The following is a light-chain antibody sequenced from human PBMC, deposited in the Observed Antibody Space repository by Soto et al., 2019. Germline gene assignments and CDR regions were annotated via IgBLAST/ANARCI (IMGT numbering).Light chain of an antibody. CDR1: SSNIGSNY. CDR2: RNN. CDR3: AAWDDSLSGPWV. V-gene: IGLV1-47*01. J-gene: IGLJ3*02. Sequence: QSVLTQPPSASGTPGQRVTISCSGSSSNIGSNYVYWYQQLPGTAPKLLIYRNNQRPSGVPDRFSGSKSGTSASLAISGLRSKDEADYYCAAWDDSLSGPWVFGGGTKLTVL.